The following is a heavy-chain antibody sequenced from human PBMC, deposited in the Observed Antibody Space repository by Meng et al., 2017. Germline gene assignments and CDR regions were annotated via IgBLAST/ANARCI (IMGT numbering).Heavy chain of an antibody. CDR3: ARVVFGELSSFDY. V-gene: IGHV3-21*01. CDR2: ISSSSSYI. CDR1: GFTFSSYD. J-gene: IGHJ4*02. Sequence: GGSLRLSCAASGFTFSSYDMHWVRQATGKGLEWVSSISSSSSYIYYADSVKGRFTISRDNAKNSLYLQMNSLRAEDTAVYYCARVVFGELSSFDYWGQGTLVTVSS. D-gene: IGHD3-10*02.